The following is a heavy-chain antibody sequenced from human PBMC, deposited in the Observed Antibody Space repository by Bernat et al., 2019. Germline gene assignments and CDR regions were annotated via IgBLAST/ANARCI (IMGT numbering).Heavy chain of an antibody. CDR1: GFTVSSYA. J-gene: IGHJ4*02. CDR3: AGDDQGTSGWSFDS. Sequence: QVQLVESGGGVVQPGRSLRLSCAASGFTVSSYAMHWVRQAPGKGLEWVAIIWYDGSNKYYADSVKGRFTISRDTSKNTLYLQMNSLRAEDTAVYYCAGDDQGTSGWSFDSWGQGTLVTVSS. D-gene: IGHD6-19*01. CDR2: IWYDGSNK. V-gene: IGHV3-33*01.